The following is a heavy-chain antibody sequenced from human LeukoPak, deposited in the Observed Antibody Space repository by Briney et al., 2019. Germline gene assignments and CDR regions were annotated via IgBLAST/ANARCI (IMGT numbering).Heavy chain of an antibody. CDR3: ARQEGGYDFWSGFDY. CDR1: GYSFTSYW. D-gene: IGHD3-3*01. Sequence: GESLKISCKGSGYSFTSYWIGWVRQMPGKGLEWMGIIYPGDSDTRYSPSFQGQVTISADKSISTAYLQWSSLKASDTAMYYCARQEGGYDFWSGFDYWGQGTLVTVSS. J-gene: IGHJ4*02. CDR2: IYPGDSDT. V-gene: IGHV5-51*01.